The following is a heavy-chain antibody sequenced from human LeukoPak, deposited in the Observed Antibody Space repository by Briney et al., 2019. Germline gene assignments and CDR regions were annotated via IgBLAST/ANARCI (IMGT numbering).Heavy chain of an antibody. D-gene: IGHD3-9*01. Sequence: ASVKVSCKASGGTFSSYAISWVRQAPGQGLEWMGIINPSGGSTSYAQKFQGRVTMTRDTSTSTVYMELSSLRSEDTAVYYCARQIDILTGYYKAKDYFDYWGQGTLVTVSS. J-gene: IGHJ4*02. CDR1: GGTFSSYA. CDR2: INPSGGST. CDR3: ARQIDILTGYYKAKDYFDY. V-gene: IGHV1-46*01.